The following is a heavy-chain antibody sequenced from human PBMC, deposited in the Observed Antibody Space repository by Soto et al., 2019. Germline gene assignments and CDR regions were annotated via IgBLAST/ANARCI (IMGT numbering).Heavy chain of an antibody. CDR2: ISGSGGST. V-gene: IGHV3-23*01. CDR3: AKEVQLERLPYYYGMDV. Sequence: GGSLRLSCAASGFTFSSYAMSWARQAPGKGLEWVSAISGSGGSTYYADSVKGRFTISRDNSKNTLYLQMNSLRAEDTAVYYCAKEVQLERLPYYYGMDVWGQGTTVTVSS. D-gene: IGHD1-1*01. CDR1: GFTFSSYA. J-gene: IGHJ6*02.